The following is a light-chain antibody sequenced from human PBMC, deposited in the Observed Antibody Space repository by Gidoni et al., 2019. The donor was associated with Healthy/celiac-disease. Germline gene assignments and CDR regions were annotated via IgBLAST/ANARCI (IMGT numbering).Light chain of an antibody. V-gene: IGKV1-39*01. CDR3: QQSYSTPWT. Sequence: DIQMTQSPSSLSASVGDRVTITCRASQSISSYLNWYQQKLGKAPKLLIYAAFSLQSGVPSRVSGSGSGTDFTLTISSLQPEEFATYYCQQSYSTPWTFGQGTKVEIK. CDR1: QSISSY. CDR2: AAF. J-gene: IGKJ1*01.